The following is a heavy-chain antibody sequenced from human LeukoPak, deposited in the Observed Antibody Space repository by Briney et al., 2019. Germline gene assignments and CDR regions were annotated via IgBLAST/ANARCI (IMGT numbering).Heavy chain of an antibody. CDR2: INSDESST. D-gene: IGHD5-18*01. Sequence: TGGSLRLSCAASGFTFSSYWMHWVRQAPGKGLVWVSGINSDESSTSYADSVKGRFTISRDNAKNTLYLQMNSLRAEDTAVYYCARGGRYSYGYLSYWGQGTLVTVSS. CDR3: ARGGRYSYGYLSY. J-gene: IGHJ4*02. CDR1: GFTFSSYW. V-gene: IGHV3-74*01.